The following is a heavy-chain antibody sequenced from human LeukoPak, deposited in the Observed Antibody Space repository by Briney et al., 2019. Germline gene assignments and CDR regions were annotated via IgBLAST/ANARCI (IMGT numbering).Heavy chain of an antibody. J-gene: IGHJ3*02. CDR1: GFTFSSYG. CDR3: ARDEYYYDSSGYFYPTVYDAFDI. CDR2: IWYDGSNK. V-gene: IGHV3-33*01. D-gene: IGHD3-22*01. Sequence: GRSLRLSCAASGFTFSSYGMHWVRQAPGKGLEWVAVIWYDGSNKFYADSVKGRFIISRDNSKNTLYLQMNSLRAEDTALYYCARDEYYYDSSGYFYPTVYDAFDIWGQGTLVTVSS.